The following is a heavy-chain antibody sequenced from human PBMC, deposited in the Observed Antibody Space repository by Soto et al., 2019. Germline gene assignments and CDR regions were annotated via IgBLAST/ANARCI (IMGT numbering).Heavy chain of an antibody. Sequence: GGSLRLSCAASGFTFSSYWMHWVRQVPGKGLVWVSKISGDGRTATYADSVKARFTISRDNAENTLYLQMSNLRAEDAALYYCARLYCSDTSCYEKYFDYWGQGTLVTVSS. CDR1: GFTFSSYW. CDR2: ISGDGRTA. J-gene: IGHJ4*02. D-gene: IGHD2-2*01. V-gene: IGHV3-74*01. CDR3: ARLYCSDTSCYEKYFDY.